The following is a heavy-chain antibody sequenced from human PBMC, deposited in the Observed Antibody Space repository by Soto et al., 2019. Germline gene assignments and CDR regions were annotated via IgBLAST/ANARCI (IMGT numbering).Heavy chain of an antibody. CDR3: ATTVTTGAYGMDV. V-gene: IGHV5-10-1*01. CDR2: IDPSDSYT. CDR1: GYSFTSFW. J-gene: IGHJ6*02. D-gene: IGHD4-17*01. Sequence: GESLKISCKGSGYSFTSFWISQVRQMPGKGLEWMGRIDPSDSYTNYSPSLQGHVTISADKSISTAYLQWNSLKASDTAMYFCATTVTTGAYGMDVWGQGTTVTVSS.